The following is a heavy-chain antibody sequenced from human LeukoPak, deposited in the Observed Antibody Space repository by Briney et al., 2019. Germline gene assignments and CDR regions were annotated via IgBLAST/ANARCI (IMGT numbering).Heavy chain of an antibody. CDR1: GFTFSSYS. J-gene: IGHJ4*02. D-gene: IGHD4-23*01. V-gene: IGHV3-21*01. Sequence: PGGSLRLSCAASGFTFSSYSMNWVRQAPGKGLEWVSSISSSSSYIYYADSVKGRFTISRDNAKNSLYLQMNSLRAEDTAVYYCAKGGYHGNAPGYWGQGTLVTVSS. CDR3: AKGGYHGNAPGY. CDR2: ISSSSSYI.